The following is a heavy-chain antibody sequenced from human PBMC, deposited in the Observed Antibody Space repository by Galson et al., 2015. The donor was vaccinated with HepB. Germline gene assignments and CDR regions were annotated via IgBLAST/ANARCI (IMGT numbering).Heavy chain of an antibody. Sequence: SLRLSCAASGLIVSNNYMTWVRQAPGKGLEWVSLIYGGGDTTYADSVRGRFTISGDISKSTLYVQMTSLTTEDTAVYYCASSSDPTRNWHFDLWGRGTLVIVSP. CDR2: IYGGGDT. V-gene: IGHV3-66*02. CDR1: GLIVSNNY. J-gene: IGHJ2*01. CDR3: ASSSDPTRNWHFDL. D-gene: IGHD6-19*01.